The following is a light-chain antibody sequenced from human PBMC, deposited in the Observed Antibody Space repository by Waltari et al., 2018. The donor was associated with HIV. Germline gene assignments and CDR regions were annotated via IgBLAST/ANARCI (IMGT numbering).Light chain of an antibody. J-gene: IGKJ5*01. CDR1: QSVGNY. Sequence: ENVLTQSPPTLSLSPGERATLSCRASQSVGNYLAWFQQKPGQPPRLLIYEASNRATGVPDRFSGSGSGTDFTLTISNLEPEDFAVYYCQQRSNWITFGQGTRLEIK. CDR3: QQRSNWIT. CDR2: EAS. V-gene: IGKV3-11*01.